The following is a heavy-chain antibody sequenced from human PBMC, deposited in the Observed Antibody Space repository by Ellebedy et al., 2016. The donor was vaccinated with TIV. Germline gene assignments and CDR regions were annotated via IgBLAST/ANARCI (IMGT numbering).Heavy chain of an antibody. D-gene: IGHD3-22*01. Sequence: PGGSLRLSCAASGFRFAGHAMSWVRQAQGTGLERVSSITGSGYKTYYRNSVRCRFSISRDNSRVTLYLDMNILRGEDTALYSCARGAGDSSGWFVSWGQGTVVIVSS. CDR1: GFRFAGHA. V-gene: IGHV3-23*01. CDR2: ITGSGYKT. J-gene: IGHJ5*01. CDR3: ARGAGDSSGWFVS.